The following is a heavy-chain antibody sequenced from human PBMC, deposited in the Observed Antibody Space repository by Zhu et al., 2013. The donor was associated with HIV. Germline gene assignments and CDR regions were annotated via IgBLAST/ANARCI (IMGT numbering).Heavy chain of an antibody. V-gene: IGHV1-18*01. CDR3: AREGGIAAISTGMDV. D-gene: IGHD6-25*01. CDR2: LSVYNGHT. Sequence: QVQLVQSGAEVKKPGSSVKVSCKASGGTFRNFAISWVRQAPGQGLEWMGWLSVYNGHTNYAQKFQGRVTMTTDISTSTAYMELRSLRSDDTAVYYCAREGGIAAISTGMDVWGQGTTVTVSS. J-gene: IGHJ6*02. CDR1: GGTFRNFA.